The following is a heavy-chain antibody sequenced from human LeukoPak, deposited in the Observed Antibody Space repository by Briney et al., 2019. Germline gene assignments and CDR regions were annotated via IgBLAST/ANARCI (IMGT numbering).Heavy chain of an antibody. CDR3: ARAPHYSNYGPYYYGMDV. V-gene: IGHV3-7*01. J-gene: IGHJ6*02. CDR1: GFTFSIYW. Sequence: GGSLRLSCAASGFTFSIYWMSWVRQAPGKGLEWVANIKEDGSEKYYVDSVKGRFTISRDNAKKSLYLQMNSLRAEDTAVYYCARAPHYSNYGPYYYGMDVWGQGTTVTVSS. D-gene: IGHD4-11*01. CDR2: IKEDGSEK.